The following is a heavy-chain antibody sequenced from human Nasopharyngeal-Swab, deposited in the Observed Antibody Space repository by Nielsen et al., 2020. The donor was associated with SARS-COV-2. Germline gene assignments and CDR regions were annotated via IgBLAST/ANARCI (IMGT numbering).Heavy chain of an antibody. J-gene: IGHJ4*02. CDR2: IYPGDSDT. D-gene: IGHD3-10*01. V-gene: IGHV5-51*01. CDR3: ARHGSPLYGSGPMSN. CDR1: GYSFTSYW. Sequence: KVSCKGSGYSFTSYWNGWVRQMPGKGLEWMGIIYPGDSDTRYSPSFQGQVTISADKSISTAYLQWSSLKASDTAMYYCARHGSPLYGSGPMSNWGQGTLVTVSS.